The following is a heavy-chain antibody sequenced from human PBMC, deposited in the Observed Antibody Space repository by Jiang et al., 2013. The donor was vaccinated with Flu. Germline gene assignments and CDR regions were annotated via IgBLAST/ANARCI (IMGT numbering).Heavy chain of an antibody. V-gene: IGHV7-4-1*02. CDR3: ARMGHYDVVTGPPKFDY. D-gene: IGHD3-9*01. J-gene: IGHJ4*02. CDR2: INTDTGNP. Sequence: QSGAEVKKPGASVKVSCKASGFRFGAYAMCWVRQAPGQGLEWMGCINTDTGNPTYAQGFTGRFVFSLDTSVNTAHLQISSLMSEDSSVYYCARMGHYDVVTGPPKFDYWGQGTLVTVSS. CDR1: GFRFGAYA.